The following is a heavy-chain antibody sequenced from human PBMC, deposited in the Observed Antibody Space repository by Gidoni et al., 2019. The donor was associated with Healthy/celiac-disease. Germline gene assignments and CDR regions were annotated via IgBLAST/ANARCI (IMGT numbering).Heavy chain of an antibody. CDR2: IWYDGSNK. D-gene: IGHD3-9*01. CDR1: GFTFSRYG. J-gene: IGHJ4*02. Sequence: QVQLVESGGGVVQPGRSLRLSCAASGFTFSRYGMHWVRQAPGKGLEWVAVIWYDGSNKYYADSVKGRFTISRDNSKNTLYLQMNSLRAEDTAVYYCATGDILTGYFNPLDYWGQGTLVTVSS. V-gene: IGHV3-33*01. CDR3: ATGDILTGYFNPLDY.